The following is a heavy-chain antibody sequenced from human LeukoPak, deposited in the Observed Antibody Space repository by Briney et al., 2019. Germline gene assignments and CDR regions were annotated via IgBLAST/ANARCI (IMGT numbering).Heavy chain of an antibody. J-gene: IGHJ4*02. D-gene: IGHD1-26*01. CDR3: AKRKSSGTYLGFDY. V-gene: IGHV3-23*01. CDR1: GFTFSSYA. Sequence: GGSLRLSCAASGFTFSSYAMSWVRQAPGKGLEWVSDIGDSGGSTYYVDSVKGRFTISRDNSRNTPYLQMNSLRAEDTAMYYCAKRKSSGTYLGFDYWGQGTLVTVSS. CDR2: IGDSGGST.